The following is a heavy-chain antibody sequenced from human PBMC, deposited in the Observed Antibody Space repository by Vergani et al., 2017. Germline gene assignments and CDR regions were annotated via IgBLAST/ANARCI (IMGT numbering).Heavy chain of an antibody. CDR2: ISSSSSYI. CDR1: GFTFSSYS. J-gene: IGHJ6*03. V-gene: IGHV3-21*01. D-gene: IGHD3-3*01. CDR3: ARDSTTRPEYEFGSGYLSYYYYYMDV. Sequence: EVQLVESGGGLVKPGGSLRLSCAASGFTFSSYSMNWVRQAPGKGLEWVSSISSSSSYIYYADSVKGRFTISRDNAKNSLYLQMNSLRAEDTAVYYCARDSTTRPEYEFGSGYLSYYYYYMDVWGKGTTVTVSS.